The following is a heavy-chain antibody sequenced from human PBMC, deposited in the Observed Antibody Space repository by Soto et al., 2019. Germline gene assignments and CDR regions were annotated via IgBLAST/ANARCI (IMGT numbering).Heavy chain of an antibody. Sequence: QVQLVQSGAEVKKPGSSVKVSGKASGGTFSSYAISRVRQAPGQGLEWMGGIIPNFGTANDEQKVQGRVTITAEESTSTAYMALSSLRSEDTAVYYCARERNSSSWYGYWGQGTLVTVSS. CDR3: ARERNSSSWYGY. CDR1: GGTFSSYA. D-gene: IGHD6-13*01. J-gene: IGHJ4*02. V-gene: IGHV1-69*12. CDR2: IIPNFGTA.